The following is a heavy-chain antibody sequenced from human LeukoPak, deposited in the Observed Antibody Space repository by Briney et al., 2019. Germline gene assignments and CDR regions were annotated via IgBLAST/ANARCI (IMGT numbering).Heavy chain of an antibody. J-gene: IGHJ4*02. D-gene: IGHD4-11*01. CDR1: GFTFSSYG. CDR3: AKTLPPTTEYFDY. CDR2: IRYDGSNK. V-gene: IGHV3-30*02. Sequence: GGSLRLSCAASGFTFSSYGMHWVRQAPGKGLEWVAFIRYDGSNKYYADSVKGRFTISRDNSKNTLNLQMNSLRAEDTAVYYCAKTLPPTTEYFDYWGQGTLVTVSS.